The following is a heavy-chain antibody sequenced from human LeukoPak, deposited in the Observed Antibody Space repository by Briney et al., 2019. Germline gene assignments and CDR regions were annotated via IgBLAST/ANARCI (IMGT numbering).Heavy chain of an antibody. J-gene: IGHJ4*02. D-gene: IGHD3-10*01. Sequence: GGSLRLSCAASGFTFSSYSMNCVRQAPGKGLEWFSSISSISSSIYYADSVKCRCTISRDNAKNSLYLQMNSLPVEDTAVYYCVRERYHGSGAPKYDYWGQGTLVTVSS. CDR1: GFTFSSYS. CDR3: VRERYHGSGAPKYDY. V-gene: IGHV3-21*01. CDR2: ISSISSSI.